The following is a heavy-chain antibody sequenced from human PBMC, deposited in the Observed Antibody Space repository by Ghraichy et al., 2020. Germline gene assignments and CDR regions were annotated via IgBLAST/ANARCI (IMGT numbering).Heavy chain of an antibody. V-gene: IGHV4-30-2*01. CDR1: GASIASGGYS. Sequence: SETLSLTCVVSGASIASGGYSWNWIRQTPGKTLEWMGYIYHSWNTLYNPSLKSRVTMSLDRSHSQFSLELTSVTAADSAIYYCARGDPNYHYMDVWGKGRPVTVSS. J-gene: IGHJ6*03. CDR3: ARGDPNYHYMDV. CDR2: IYHSWNT.